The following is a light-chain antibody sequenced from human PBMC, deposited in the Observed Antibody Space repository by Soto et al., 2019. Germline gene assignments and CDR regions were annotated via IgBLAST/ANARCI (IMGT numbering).Light chain of an antibody. CDR3: QQYGSSLFT. J-gene: IGKJ4*01. CDR1: QGISNNY. V-gene: IGKV3-20*01. Sequence: AQSPSAMSASVGDRVTITCRASQGISNNYFAWYQQKPGQAPRLLIYGASSRATGIPDRFSGSGSGTDFTLTISRLEPEDFAVYYCQQYGSSLFTFGGGTKVDIK. CDR2: GAS.